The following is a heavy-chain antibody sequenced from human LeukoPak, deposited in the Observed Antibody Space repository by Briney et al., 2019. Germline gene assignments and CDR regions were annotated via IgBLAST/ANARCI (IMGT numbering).Heavy chain of an antibody. V-gene: IGHV3-48*01. CDR3: ARDPPSVRQFVKIFDY. J-gene: IGHJ4*02. CDR2: ISSSSSTI. CDR1: GFILSNYW. Sequence: GGSLRLSCAASGFILSNYWMTWVRQSPGKGLEWVSYISSSSSTIYYADSVKGRFTISRDNAKNSLYLQMNSLRAEDTAVYYCARDPPSVRQFVKIFDYWGQGTLVTVSS. D-gene: IGHD6-6*01.